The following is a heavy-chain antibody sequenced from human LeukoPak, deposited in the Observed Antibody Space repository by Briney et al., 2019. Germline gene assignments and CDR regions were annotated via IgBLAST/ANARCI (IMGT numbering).Heavy chain of an antibody. J-gene: IGHJ4*02. CDR1: GGSFSGYY. V-gene: IGHV4-34*01. Sequence: SETLSLTCAVYGGSFSGYYWSWIRQPPGKGLEWIGEINHSGSTNYNPSLKSRVTISVDTSKNQFSLKLGSVTAADTAVYYCARGVSGYSSSWSIRFDYWGQGTLVTVSS. CDR3: ARGVSGYSSSWSIRFDY. D-gene: IGHD6-13*01. CDR2: INHSGST.